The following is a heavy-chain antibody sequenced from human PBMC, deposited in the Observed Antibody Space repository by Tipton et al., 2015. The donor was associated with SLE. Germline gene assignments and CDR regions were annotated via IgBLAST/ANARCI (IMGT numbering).Heavy chain of an antibody. V-gene: IGHV4-4*07. CDR2: IYTSGST. CDR3: AREGNCSGGSCWNWFDP. J-gene: IGHJ5*02. CDR1: GFTFSSYW. D-gene: IGHD2-15*01. Sequence: TLSLTCAASGFTFSSYWMSWIRQPAGKGLEWIGRIYTSGSTNYNPSLKSRVTISVDTSKTQFSLKLSSVTAADTAVYYCAREGNCSGGSCWNWFDPWGQGPLVTVSS.